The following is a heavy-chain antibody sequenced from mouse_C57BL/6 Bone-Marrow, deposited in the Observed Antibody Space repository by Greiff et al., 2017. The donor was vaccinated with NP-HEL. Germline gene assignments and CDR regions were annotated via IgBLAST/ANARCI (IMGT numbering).Heavy chain of an antibody. J-gene: IGHJ3*01. CDR1: GYTFTNYW. CDR2: IYPGGGYT. CDR3: ARCDYGTWVAY. D-gene: IGHD1-2*01. V-gene: IGHV1-63*01. Sequence: QVQLKQSGAELVRPGTSVKMSCKASGYTFTNYWIGWAKQRPGHGLEWIGDIYPGGGYTNYNEKFKGKATLTADKPSSTAYMQFSSLTSEDSAIYYCARCDYGTWVAYWGQGTLVTVSA.